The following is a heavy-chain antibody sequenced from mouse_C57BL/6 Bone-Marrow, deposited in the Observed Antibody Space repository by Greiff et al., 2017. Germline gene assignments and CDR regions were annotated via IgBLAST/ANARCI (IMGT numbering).Heavy chain of an antibody. CDR2: ISYDGSN. J-gene: IGHJ3*01. D-gene: IGHD1-1*01. CDR1: GYSITSGYY. V-gene: IGHV3-6*01. CDR3: ARGGYYGSAWFAY. Sequence: EVQRVESGPGLVKPSQSLSLTCSVTGYSITSGYYWNWIRQFPGNKLEWMGYISYDGSNNYNPSLKNRISITRDTSKNQFFLKLNSVTTEDTATYYWARGGYYGSAWFAYWGQGTLVTVSA.